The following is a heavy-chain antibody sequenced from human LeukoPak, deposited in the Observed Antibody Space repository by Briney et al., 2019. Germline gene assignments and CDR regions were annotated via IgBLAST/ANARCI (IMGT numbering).Heavy chain of an antibody. CDR2: ISFDGGNK. Sequence: PGGSLRLSCATSGFTFSMSAMHWVRLAPGKGLDWVAVISFDGGNKFYADSVKGRFSISRDNSKNTLYLQMNSLGLDDTAVYFCARGRAGIAAAGFDCWGQGTLVTVSS. CDR1: GFTFSMSA. CDR3: ARGRAGIAAAGFDC. J-gene: IGHJ4*02. D-gene: IGHD6-13*01. V-gene: IGHV3-30-3*01.